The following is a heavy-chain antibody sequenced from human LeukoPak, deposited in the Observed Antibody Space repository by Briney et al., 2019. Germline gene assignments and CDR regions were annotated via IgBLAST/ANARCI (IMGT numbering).Heavy chain of an antibody. Sequence: SEPLSLTCTVSGGSLSSTSSYWGWIRQPPGKGLERIGYIHYGGNTNYNPSLKSRVTISFDTSKNQFSLKLRSVTAADTAVSYCARMDCSSTSCYAQDLVGQLDYWGQGTLVTVSS. J-gene: IGHJ4*02. CDR3: ARMDCSSTSCYAQDLVGQLDY. CDR1: GGSLSSTSSY. D-gene: IGHD2-2*01. CDR2: IHYGGNT. V-gene: IGHV4-39*01.